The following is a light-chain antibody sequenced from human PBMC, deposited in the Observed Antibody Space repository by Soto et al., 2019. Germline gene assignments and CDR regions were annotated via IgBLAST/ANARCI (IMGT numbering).Light chain of an antibody. CDR1: SSDVGDYNY. CDR2: EVS. J-gene: IGLJ1*01. Sequence: QSVLTQPPSASGSPGQSVTISCTGTSSDVGDYNYVSWYQQHPGRAPKLMIYEVSKRPSGVPDRFSGSKSGNTASLTVSGLQAEDEADYYCSSYAGSNNLYVFGTGTKVTAL. CDR3: SSYAGSNNLYV. V-gene: IGLV2-8*01.